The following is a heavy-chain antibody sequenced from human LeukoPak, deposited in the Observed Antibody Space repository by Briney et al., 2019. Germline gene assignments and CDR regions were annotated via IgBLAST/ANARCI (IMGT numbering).Heavy chain of an antibody. CDR1: GGSFSGYY. CDR2: INHSGST. Sequence: SETLSLTCAVYGGSFSGYYWSWIRQPPGKGLEWIGEINHSGSTNYNPSLKSRVTISVDTSKNQFSLKLSSVTAADTAIYYCHSRFLEWLLDYWGQGTLVTVSS. CDR3: HSRFLEWLLDY. J-gene: IGHJ4*02. D-gene: IGHD3-3*01. V-gene: IGHV4-34*01.